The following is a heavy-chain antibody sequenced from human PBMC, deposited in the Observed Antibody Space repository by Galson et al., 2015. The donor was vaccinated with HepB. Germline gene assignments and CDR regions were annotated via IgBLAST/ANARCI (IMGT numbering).Heavy chain of an antibody. CDR2: ISGSGGST. Sequence: SLRLSCAASGFTFSSYAMSWVRQAPGKGLEWVSAISGSGGSTYYADSVKGRFTISRDNSRNTLYLQMNSLRAEDTAVYYCAKVAIKQQLLNHREKYYFDYWGQGTLVTVSS. V-gene: IGHV3-23*01. CDR3: AKVAIKQQLLNHREKYYFDY. J-gene: IGHJ4*02. CDR1: GFTFSSYA. D-gene: IGHD6-13*01.